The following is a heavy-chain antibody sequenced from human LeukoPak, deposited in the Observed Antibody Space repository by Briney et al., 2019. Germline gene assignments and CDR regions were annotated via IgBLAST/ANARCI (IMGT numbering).Heavy chain of an antibody. J-gene: IGHJ3*02. D-gene: IGHD1-26*01. V-gene: IGHV4-59*01. CDR1: GGSISSYS. Sequence: PSETLSLTCTVSGGSISSYSWSWIRQPPGKGLEWIGYIYYSGSTNYNPSLKSRVTISVDTSKNQFSLKLSSVTAADTAVYYCASDKLGATTAFDIWGQGTMVTVSS. CDR2: IYYSGST. CDR3: ASDKLGATTAFDI.